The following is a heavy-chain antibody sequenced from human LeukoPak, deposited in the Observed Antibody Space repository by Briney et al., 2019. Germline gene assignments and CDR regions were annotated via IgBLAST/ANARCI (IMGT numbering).Heavy chain of an antibody. D-gene: IGHD6-19*01. CDR1: GFTFSSYA. V-gene: IGHV3-30*04. CDR3: ARARYPGIAVAGTQDY. J-gene: IGHJ4*02. CDR2: ISYDGCNK. Sequence: GRSLRLSCAASGFTFSSYAMHWVRQAPGKGLEWVAVISYDGCNKYYADSVKGRFTISRDNSKNTLYLQMNSLRAEDTAVYYCARARYPGIAVAGTQDYWGQGTLVTVSS.